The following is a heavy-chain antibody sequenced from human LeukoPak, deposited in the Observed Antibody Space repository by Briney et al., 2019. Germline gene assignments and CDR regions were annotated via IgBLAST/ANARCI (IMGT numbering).Heavy chain of an antibody. Sequence: ASVKVSCKASGYTFTSYGISWVRQAPGQGLEWMGWISVYNGNTNYAQKLQGRVTMTTDTSTSTAYMELRSLRSDDTAVYYCARAAYYYDSSPNWFDPWGQGTLVTVSS. CDR3: ARAAYYYDSSPNWFDP. CDR2: ISVYNGNT. D-gene: IGHD3-22*01. CDR1: GYTFTSYG. J-gene: IGHJ5*02. V-gene: IGHV1-18*01.